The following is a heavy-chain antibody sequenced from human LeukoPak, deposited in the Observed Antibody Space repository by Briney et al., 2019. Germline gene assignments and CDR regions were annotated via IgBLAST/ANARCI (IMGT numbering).Heavy chain of an antibody. CDR3: ASRTMVRGGISDY. J-gene: IGHJ4*02. V-gene: IGHV3-21*01. CDR1: GFTFSSYS. D-gene: IGHD3-10*01. CDR2: ISSSSSYI. Sequence: GGSLRLSCAASGFTFSSYSMNWVRQAPGKGMEWVSSISSSSSYIYYADSVNGRFTISRDNAKNSLYLQMNSLRAEDTAVYYCASRTMVRGGISDYWGQGTLVTVSS.